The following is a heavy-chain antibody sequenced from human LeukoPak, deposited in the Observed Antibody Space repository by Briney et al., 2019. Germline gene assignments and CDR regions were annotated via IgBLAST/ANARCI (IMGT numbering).Heavy chain of an antibody. CDR3: ARSPPNYDSSGYYRDY. CDR2: ISAYNGNT. V-gene: IGHV1-18*01. Sequence: GASVKVSCKASGYTFTSYGISWVRQAPGQGLEWMGWISAYNGNTNYAQKLQGRVTMTTDTSTSTAYMELRSLRSDDTAVYYCARSPPNYDSSGYYRDYWGQGTLVTVSS. D-gene: IGHD3-22*01. CDR1: GYTFTSYG. J-gene: IGHJ4*02.